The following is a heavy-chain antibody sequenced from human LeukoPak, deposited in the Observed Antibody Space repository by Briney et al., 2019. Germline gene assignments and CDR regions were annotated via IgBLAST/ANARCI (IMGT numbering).Heavy chain of an antibody. Sequence: PGGSLRLSCAASGFTVSSNYMSWVRQAPGKGLEWVSVIYSGGSTYYADSVKGRFTISKDNSKNTLYLQMNSLRAEDTAVYYCARDLYYYDSSVQSWYFDLWGRGTLVTVSS. CDR1: GFTVSSNY. D-gene: IGHD3-22*01. V-gene: IGHV3-53*01. CDR2: IYSGGST. CDR3: ARDLYYYDSSVQSWYFDL. J-gene: IGHJ2*01.